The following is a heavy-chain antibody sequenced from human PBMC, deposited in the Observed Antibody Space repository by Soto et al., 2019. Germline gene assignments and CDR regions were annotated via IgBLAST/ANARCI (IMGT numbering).Heavy chain of an antibody. CDR1: GFILSDCA. Sequence: GGSLRLSCATSGFILSDCAMNWVRQAPGKGLEWVSYISSSSSVIDYADSVKGRFTVSRDNARNSLYLQMNSLKAEDTAVYYCARDLSWGSNWYYYMDVWGKGTTVTVSS. V-gene: IGHV3-48*01. J-gene: IGHJ6*03. CDR2: ISSSSSVI. CDR3: ARDLSWGSNWYYYMDV. D-gene: IGHD7-27*01.